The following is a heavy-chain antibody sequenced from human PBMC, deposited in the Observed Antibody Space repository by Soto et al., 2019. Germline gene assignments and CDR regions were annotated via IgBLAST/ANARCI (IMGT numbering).Heavy chain of an antibody. J-gene: IGHJ5*02. Sequence: QVQLVQSGAEVKKPGASVKVSCKASGYTFTSYDINWVRQATGQGLEWMGWMNPNSGNTGYAQKFQGRVTMTRNTSISTAYMELSSLRSEDTAVYYCARVGVGYQLLFYWFDPWGQGTLVTVSS. D-gene: IGHD2-2*01. V-gene: IGHV1-8*01. CDR1: GYTFTSYD. CDR3: ARVGVGYQLLFYWFDP. CDR2: MNPNSGNT.